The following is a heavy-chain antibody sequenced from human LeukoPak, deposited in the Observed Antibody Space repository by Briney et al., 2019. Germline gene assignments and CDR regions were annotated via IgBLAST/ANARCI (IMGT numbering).Heavy chain of an antibody. J-gene: IGHJ3*02. CDR2: IYYRGRT. Sequence: PSQTLSLTCTVSGGSISSGDYYWGWIRQHPGKGLDWIGYIYYRGRTYSNPSLKSRVTILVDTSKNQFSLKLSSVTAADTAVYYCARREVVVTHDAFDIWGQGTMVTVSS. V-gene: IGHV4-30-4*08. D-gene: IGHD2-21*02. CDR1: GGSISSGDYY. CDR3: ARREVVVTHDAFDI.